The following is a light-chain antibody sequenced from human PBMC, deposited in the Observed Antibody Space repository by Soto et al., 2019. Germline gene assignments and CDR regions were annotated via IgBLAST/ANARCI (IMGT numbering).Light chain of an antibody. J-gene: IGKJ2*02. Sequence: DIVMTQSPDSLAVSLGERATINCKSSQSVLFSSNNKNYLAWYQQKPGQPPKLLINWASTRESGIPDRFSGSGSGTDFTLTISSLQAEDVAVYYCQHYNGSPRTFGQGNKVEL. CDR2: WAS. V-gene: IGKV4-1*01. CDR1: QSVLFSSNNKNY. CDR3: QHYNGSPRT.